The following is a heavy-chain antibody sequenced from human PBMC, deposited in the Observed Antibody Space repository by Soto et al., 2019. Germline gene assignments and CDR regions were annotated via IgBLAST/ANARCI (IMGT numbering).Heavy chain of an antibody. CDR1: GYTFTRYS. CDR2: ISNYNGDT. V-gene: IGHV1-18*04. D-gene: IGHD6-19*01. Sequence: ASVKVSCKASGYTFTRYSINWVRQAPGQGLEWVGWISNYNGDTKYAQKFQGRVTLATDTSTTTTYMDLRSLTSDDTAVYFCARGDSTGSPTGWFDPWGQGTLVTVSS. CDR3: ARGDSTGSPTGWFDP. J-gene: IGHJ5*02.